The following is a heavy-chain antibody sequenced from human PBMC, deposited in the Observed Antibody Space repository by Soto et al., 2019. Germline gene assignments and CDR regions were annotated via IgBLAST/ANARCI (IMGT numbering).Heavy chain of an antibody. J-gene: IGHJ4*02. D-gene: IGHD3-9*01. Sequence: GGSLRLSCAASGFTVSSNSMSWVRQAPGKGLEWVSVIYSGGSTYYADSVKGRFTISRDNSKNTLYLQMNSLRAEDTAVYYCARDILTGYYRGTYWGQGTLVTVSS. V-gene: IGHV3-53*01. CDR3: ARDILTGYYRGTY. CDR2: IYSGGST. CDR1: GFTVSSNS.